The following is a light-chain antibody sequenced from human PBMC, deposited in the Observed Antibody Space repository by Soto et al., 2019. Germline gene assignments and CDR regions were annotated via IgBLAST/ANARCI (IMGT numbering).Light chain of an antibody. J-gene: IGLJ2*01. CDR3: ETWDTNTRI. CDR1: SGHSSYV. Sequence: QSVLTQSSSASASLGSSVKLTCTLSSGHSSYVIVWHQQQPGKAPRYLMKFESSGSYNKGSGVPDRFSGSSSGVDRYLTISDLQSEDEADYYCETWDTNTRIFGGGTKLTVL. CDR2: FESSGSY. V-gene: IGLV4-60*03.